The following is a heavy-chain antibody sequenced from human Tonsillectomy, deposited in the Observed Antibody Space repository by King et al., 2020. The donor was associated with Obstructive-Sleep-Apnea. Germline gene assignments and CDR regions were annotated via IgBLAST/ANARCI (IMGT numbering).Heavy chain of an antibody. CDR3: ARGGWIGTTSGY. Sequence: VQLVESGGGVVQPGRSLRLSCAASGFTFSSYAMHWVRQAPGKGLEWVAVISYDGSKKYYADSVKGRFTISRDNSKNTLYLQMNSLRAEDTAVYYCARGGWIGTTSGYWGQGTLVTVSS. J-gene: IGHJ4*02. CDR2: ISYDGSKK. V-gene: IGHV3-30*04. D-gene: IGHD1-7*01. CDR1: GFTFSSYA.